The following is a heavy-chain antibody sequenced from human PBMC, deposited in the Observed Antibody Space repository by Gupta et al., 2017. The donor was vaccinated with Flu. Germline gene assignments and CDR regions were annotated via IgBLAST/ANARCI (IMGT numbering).Heavy chain of an antibody. Sequence: EVQLVESGGGLVQPGGSLRLSCAASGFTFSSYWMLWVRQAPGKGLVWVSRINSDGSSTSYADSVKGRFTISRDNAKNTLYLQMNSLRAEDTAVYYCARDSLLWFGELLISSSYGMDVWGQGTTVTVSS. CDR3: ARDSLLWFGELLISSSYGMDV. CDR2: INSDGSST. CDR1: GFTFSSYW. D-gene: IGHD3-10*01. V-gene: IGHV3-74*01. J-gene: IGHJ6*02.